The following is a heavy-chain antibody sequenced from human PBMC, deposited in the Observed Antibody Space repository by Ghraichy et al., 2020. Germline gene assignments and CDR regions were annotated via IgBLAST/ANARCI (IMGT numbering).Heavy chain of an antibody. J-gene: IGHJ3*02. CDR2: ISSSSSYI. Sequence: GGSLRLSCAASGFTFSSYSMNWVRQAPGKGLEWVSSISSSSSYIYYADSVKGRFTISRDNAKNSLYLQMNSLRAEDTAVYYCARAAEMATTDLDAFDIWGQGTMVTVSS. D-gene: IGHD5-24*01. V-gene: IGHV3-21*01. CDR1: GFTFSSYS. CDR3: ARAAEMATTDLDAFDI.